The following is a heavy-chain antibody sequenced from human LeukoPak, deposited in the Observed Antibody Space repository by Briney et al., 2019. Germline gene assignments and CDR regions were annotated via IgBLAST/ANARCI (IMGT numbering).Heavy chain of an antibody. D-gene: IGHD3-22*01. CDR3: ASSSGHYGSRYYFDY. CDR1: GFTFSSYS. V-gene: IGHV3-21*01. Sequence: AGGSLRLSCAASGFTFSSYSMNWVRQAPGKGLEWVSSISSSSSYIYYADSVKGRFTISRDNAKNSLYLQMNSLRAEDTAVYYCASSSGHYGSRYYFDYWGQGTLVTVSS. CDR2: ISSSSSYI. J-gene: IGHJ4*02.